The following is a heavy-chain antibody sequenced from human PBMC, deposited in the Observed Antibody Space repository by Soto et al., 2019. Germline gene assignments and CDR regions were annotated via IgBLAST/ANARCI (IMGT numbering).Heavy chain of an antibody. CDR2: IYYSGST. V-gene: IGHV4-30-4*01. J-gene: IGHJ6*02. Sequence: SETLSLTCTLSRHSITSDDYYWTLIRKPPVKGLEWIGYIYYSGSTYYNPSLRSRVTISVDTSKNQFSLKLSSVTAADTAVYYCARDLQDIVLVQASPFPGMDVWGQGTTVT. CDR1: RHSITSDDYY. D-gene: IGHD2-2*01. CDR3: ARDLQDIVLVQASPFPGMDV.